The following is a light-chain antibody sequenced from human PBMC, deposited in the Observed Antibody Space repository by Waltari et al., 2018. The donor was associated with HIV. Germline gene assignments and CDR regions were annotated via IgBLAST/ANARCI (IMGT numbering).Light chain of an antibody. CDR2: EVS. CDR1: TSDVGGYNS. J-gene: IGLJ2*01. Sequence: QSALTQPASVSGSPGPSITISCTGTTSDVGGYNSVSWYQQHPAKAPKLVILEVSSRPSGVSHRLSGSKYGNTAPLPISGLQAEDEAYYYCSSYTSSDTVVFGGGTKVTVL. CDR3: SSYTSSDTVV. V-gene: IGLV2-14*03.